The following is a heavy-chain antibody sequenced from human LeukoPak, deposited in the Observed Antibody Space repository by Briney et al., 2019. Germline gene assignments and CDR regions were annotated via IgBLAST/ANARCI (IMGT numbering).Heavy chain of an antibody. D-gene: IGHD3-9*01. CDR2: IFYSGST. CDR1: GGSISTSTW. V-gene: IGHV4-4*02. Sequence: SETLSLTCAVSGGSISTSTWWTWVRQPPGKGLEWIGEIFYSGSTDSNPSLKSRLTMSVDESKHEFSLKLTSVTAADTAVYYCASGGLVSRYLDHWGQGTLVTVSS. CDR3: ASGGLVSRYLDH. J-gene: IGHJ4*02.